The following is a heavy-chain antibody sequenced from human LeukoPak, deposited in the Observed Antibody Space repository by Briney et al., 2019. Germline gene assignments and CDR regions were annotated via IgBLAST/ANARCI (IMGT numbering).Heavy chain of an antibody. Sequence: PSETLSLTCTVSGGSISHYYWTWIRQPPGKGLEWVGYIYYSDVANYNPSLKSRVSISVDTSKNQFSLKLSDVTAADTAVYYCARDSMSHLDYWGQGTLVTVSS. D-gene: IGHD2/OR15-2a*01. CDR3: ARDSMSHLDY. V-gene: IGHV4-59*01. CDR2: IYYSDVA. J-gene: IGHJ4*02. CDR1: GGSISHYY.